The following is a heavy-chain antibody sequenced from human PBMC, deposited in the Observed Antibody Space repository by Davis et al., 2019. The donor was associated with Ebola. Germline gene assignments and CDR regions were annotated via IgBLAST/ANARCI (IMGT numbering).Heavy chain of an antibody. J-gene: IGHJ6*04. V-gene: IGHV1-8*01. Sequence: ASVKVSCKASGYTFTSYDINWVRQATGQGLEWMGWMNPNSGNTGYAQKFQGRVTMTRTTSISTAYMELSSLRSEDTAVYYCASGLWGARCMDVWGKGTTVTVSS. CDR3: ASGLWGARCMDV. D-gene: IGHD3-16*01. CDR2: MNPNSGNT. CDR1: GYTFTSYD.